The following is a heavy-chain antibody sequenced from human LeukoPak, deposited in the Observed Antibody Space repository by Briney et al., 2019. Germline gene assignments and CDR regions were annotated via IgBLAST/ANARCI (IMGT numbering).Heavy chain of an antibody. CDR1: GGSISSYY. V-gene: IGHV4-59*08. D-gene: IGHD2-8*01. CDR3: ARTGSYDTNGLDS. CDR2: IYYSGRT. J-gene: IGHJ4*02. Sequence: SETLSFTCTVSGGSISSYYWTWIRQPPGKGLEWIGFIYYSGRTNYNPSLKSRVTILVDTSKNQFSLRLSSVTAADTAVYYCARTGSYDTNGLDSWGQGTLVIVSS.